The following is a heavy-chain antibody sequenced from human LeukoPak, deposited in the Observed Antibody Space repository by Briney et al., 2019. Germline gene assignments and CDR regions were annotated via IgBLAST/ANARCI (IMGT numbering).Heavy chain of an antibody. V-gene: IGHV1-2*02. Sequence: ASVKVSCKASGYTFTGYYMHWVRQAPGQGREWMGWINPNSGGTNYAQKFQGRVTITRDTSISTAYMELSRLRSEDTAVYFCARDPYSNYFDYWGQGNLVTVSS. CDR3: ARDPYSNYFDY. J-gene: IGHJ4*02. D-gene: IGHD4-11*01. CDR2: INPNSGGT. CDR1: GYTFTGYY.